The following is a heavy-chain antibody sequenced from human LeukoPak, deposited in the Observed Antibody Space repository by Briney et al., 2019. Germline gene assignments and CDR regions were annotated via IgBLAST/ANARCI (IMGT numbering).Heavy chain of an antibody. J-gene: IGHJ4*02. CDR2: IYENGGTT. D-gene: IGHD2-21*01. CDR1: GASIASHS. Sequence: PSETLSLTCAVSGASIASHSWWSWVRQAPEKGLEFVSGIYENGGTTYYADSVKGRFSISRDNSKNTLYLQMDSLRGEDTAVYYCAKDFRIGYSAHFDYWGQGALVTVSS. V-gene: IGHV3-23*01. CDR3: AKDFRIGYSAHFDY.